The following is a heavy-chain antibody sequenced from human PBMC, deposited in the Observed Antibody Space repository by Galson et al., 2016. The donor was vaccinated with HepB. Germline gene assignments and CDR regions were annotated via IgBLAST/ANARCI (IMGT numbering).Heavy chain of an antibody. D-gene: IGHD3-10*01. CDR1: GFTFSSYD. Sequence: SLRLSCAASGFTFSSYDMHWVRQAPGKGLVWVLRVKSDGTSTTYADSVQGRFSTSRDNAKNTVYLQMNSLRAEDTAVYYCTRDYYGSLEYWGQGTLVTVSS. CDR3: TRDYYGSLEY. V-gene: IGHV3-74*01. J-gene: IGHJ4*02. CDR2: VKSDGTST.